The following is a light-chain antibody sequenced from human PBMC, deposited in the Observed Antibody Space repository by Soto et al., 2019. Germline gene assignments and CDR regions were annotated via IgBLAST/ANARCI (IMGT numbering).Light chain of an antibody. CDR1: QSISTW. V-gene: IGKV1-5*03. J-gene: IGKJ1*01. Sequence: DIQMTQSPSTLSACVGDIFTITCRSSQSISTWLSWYQQKPWQAPKVLIYKASNLQSGVSSRFSGSGSGTEFTLTISSLQPDDFATYYCQQYTNTNNPWMFGQGTKVDIK. CDR3: QQYTNTNNPWM. CDR2: KAS.